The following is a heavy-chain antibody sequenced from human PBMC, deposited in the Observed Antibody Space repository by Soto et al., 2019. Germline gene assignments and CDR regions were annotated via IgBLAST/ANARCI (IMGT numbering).Heavy chain of an antibody. J-gene: IGHJ5*02. CDR1: GYTFTGYY. D-gene: IGHD6-6*01. CDR3: ARDTDSSSSGWFDP. Sequence: QVQLVQSGAEVKKPGASVKVSCKASGYTFTGYYMHWVRQAPGQGLEWMGWINPNSGDTNYAQKFQGRVTMTRDTSISTAYMELSRLRSDDTAVYYCARDTDSSSSGWFDPWGQGTLVTVSS. CDR2: INPNSGDT. V-gene: IGHV1-2*02.